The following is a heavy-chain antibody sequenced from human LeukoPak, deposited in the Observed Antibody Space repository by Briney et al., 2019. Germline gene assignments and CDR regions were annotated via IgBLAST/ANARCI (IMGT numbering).Heavy chain of an antibody. J-gene: IGHJ4*02. CDR1: GFTFSDYC. D-gene: IGHD4-17*01. CDR2: TRNKANSYTT. CDR3: AARVRSKSDFDY. Sequence: GGSLRLSCAASGFTFSDYCMDWVRQAPGKGLEWVGRTRNKANSYTTEYAASVKGRFTISRDDSKNSLYLQMNSLKTEDTAVYYCAARVRSKSDFDYWGQGTLVTVSS. V-gene: IGHV3-72*01.